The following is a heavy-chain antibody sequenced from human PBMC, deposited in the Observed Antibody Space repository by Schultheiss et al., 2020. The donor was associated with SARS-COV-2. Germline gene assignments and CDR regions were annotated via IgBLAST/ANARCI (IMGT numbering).Heavy chain of an antibody. D-gene: IGHD3-10*01. CDR3: ARALGLHYGSGSFPPYFDY. CDR1: GGSISSYY. Sequence: SETLSLTCTVSGGSISSYYWSWIRQPAGKGLEWIGRIYTSGSTNYNPSLKSRVTISVDTSKNQFSLKLSSVTAADTAVYYCARALGLHYGSGSFPPYFDYWGQGTLVTVSS. J-gene: IGHJ4*02. CDR2: IYTSGST. V-gene: IGHV4-4*07.